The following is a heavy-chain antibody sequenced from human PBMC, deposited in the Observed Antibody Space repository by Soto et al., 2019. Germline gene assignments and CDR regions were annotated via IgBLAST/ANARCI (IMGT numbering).Heavy chain of an antibody. J-gene: IGHJ4*02. CDR3: AKDNDDSSGSCDY. V-gene: IGHV3-23*01. CDR2: ISGSGGST. Sequence: GGSLRLSCAASGFAFSSYAMSWVRQAPGKGLEWVSAISGSGGSTYYADSVKGRFTISRDNSKNTLYLQMNSLRAEDTAVYYCAKDNDDSSGSCDYWGQGTLVTVSS. CDR1: GFAFSSYA. D-gene: IGHD3-22*01.